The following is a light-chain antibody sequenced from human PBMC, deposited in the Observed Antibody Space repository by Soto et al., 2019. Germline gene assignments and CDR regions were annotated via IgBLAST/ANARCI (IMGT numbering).Light chain of an antibody. Sequence: IVVTQSPGILSLSPGERATLSCRASQKISNKYLAWYQQKPGQAPRLLIFGASTRATGIPDGFVGRGSGTDFTLTISRLEPEDFAVYYCQEYDLALNFGPGTKVEIK. J-gene: IGKJ3*01. CDR1: QKISNKY. CDR2: GAS. CDR3: QEYDLALN. V-gene: IGKV3-20*01.